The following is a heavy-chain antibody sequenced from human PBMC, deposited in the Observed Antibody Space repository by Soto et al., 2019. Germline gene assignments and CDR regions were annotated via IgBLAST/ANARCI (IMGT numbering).Heavy chain of an antibody. J-gene: IGHJ6*02. CDR3: SSSLAAATPDYYYYYGMDV. D-gene: IGHD6-13*01. Sequence: SVKVSCKASGGTFSSYAISWVRQAPGQGLEWMGGIIPIFGTANYAQKFQGRVTITADESTSTAYVELSSLRSEDTAVYYCSSSLAAATPDYYYYYGMDVWGQVTTVTVSS. CDR1: GGTFSSYA. V-gene: IGHV1-69*13. CDR2: IIPIFGTA.